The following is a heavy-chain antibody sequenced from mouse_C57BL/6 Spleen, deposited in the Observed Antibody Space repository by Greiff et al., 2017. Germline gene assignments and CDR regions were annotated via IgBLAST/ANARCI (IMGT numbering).Heavy chain of an antibody. Sequence: VQLQQPGAELVRPGTSVKLSCKASGYTFTSYWMHWVKQRPGQGLEWIGVIDPSDSYTNYNQKFKGKATLTVDTSSSTAYMQLSSLTSEDSAVYYCARGDSSGYLDYWGQGTTLTVSS. CDR2: IDPSDSYT. D-gene: IGHD3-2*02. CDR1: GYTFTSYW. V-gene: IGHV1-59*01. J-gene: IGHJ2*01. CDR3: ARGDSSGYLDY.